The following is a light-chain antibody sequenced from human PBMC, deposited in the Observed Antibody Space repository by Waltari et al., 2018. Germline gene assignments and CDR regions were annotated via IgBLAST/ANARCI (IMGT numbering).Light chain of an antibody. CDR3: QQYYSIPYT. V-gene: IGKV4-1*01. CDR1: QSVLYSSNNKNY. J-gene: IGKJ2*01. Sequence: DIVMTQSPDSLAVSLGEGATITFKSSQSVLYSSNNKNYLAWYQQKPGQPPKLLIYWASTRESGVPDRFSGSGSGTDFTLTISSLQAEDVAVYYCQQYYSIPYTFGQGTKLEIK. CDR2: WAS.